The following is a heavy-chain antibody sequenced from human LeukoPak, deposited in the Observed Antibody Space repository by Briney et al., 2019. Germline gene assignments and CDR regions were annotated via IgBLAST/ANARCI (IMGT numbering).Heavy chain of an antibody. CDR3: ARDHRHMGAFDI. CDR1: GFTFSSYS. D-gene: IGHD2-21*01. Sequence: GGSLRLSCAASGFTFSSYSMNWVRQAPGKGLEWVSSISSSSSYIYYADSVKGRFTISRDNAKNSLYLQMNSLRAEDTAVYYCARDHRHMGAFDIWGQGTMVTVSS. CDR2: ISSSSSYI. J-gene: IGHJ3*02. V-gene: IGHV3-21*01.